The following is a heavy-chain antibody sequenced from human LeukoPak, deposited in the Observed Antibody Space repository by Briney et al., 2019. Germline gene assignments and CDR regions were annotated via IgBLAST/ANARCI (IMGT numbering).Heavy chain of an antibody. CDR2: IIPIFGTA. J-gene: IGHJ4*02. CDR1: GGTFSSYA. Sequence: SVKVSCKASGGTFSSYAISWVRQAPGQGLEWMGGIIPIFGTANYAQKFQGRVTITADESTSTAYMELSSLRSEDTAVYYCAREVAAESSGYFDYWGQGTLVTVSS. CDR3: AREVAAESSGYFDY. V-gene: IGHV1-69*13. D-gene: IGHD6-13*01.